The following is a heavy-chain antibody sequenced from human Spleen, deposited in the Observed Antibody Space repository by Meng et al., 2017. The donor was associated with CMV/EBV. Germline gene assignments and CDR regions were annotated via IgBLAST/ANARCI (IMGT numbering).Heavy chain of an antibody. Sequence: GESLKISCAASGFTFSNAWMSWVRQAPGKGLEWVGRIKSKTDGGTTDYAAPVKGRFTISRDDSKNTLYLQMNSLKTEDTAVYYCTTCPADWYFDLWGRGTLVTVSS. CDR2: IKSKTDGGTT. CDR1: GFTFSNAW. D-gene: IGHD2-15*01. V-gene: IGHV3-15*01. CDR3: TTCPADWYFDL. J-gene: IGHJ2*01.